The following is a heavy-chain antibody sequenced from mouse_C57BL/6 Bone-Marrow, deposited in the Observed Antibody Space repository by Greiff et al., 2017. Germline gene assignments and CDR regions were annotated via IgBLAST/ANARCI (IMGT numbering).Heavy chain of an antibody. CDR2: ISPGSGST. J-gene: IGHJ3*01. Sequence: QVQLQQSGAELVRPGTSVKVSCKASGYTFSNYLIEWVKQRPGQGLEWIGEISPGSGSTNYTEKFKGKATLTADKSSITADMQLSSLTSEDSAVYFCARTPRFAYWGQGTLVTVSA. V-gene: IGHV1-54*01. CDR3: ARTPRFAY. CDR1: GYTFSNYL.